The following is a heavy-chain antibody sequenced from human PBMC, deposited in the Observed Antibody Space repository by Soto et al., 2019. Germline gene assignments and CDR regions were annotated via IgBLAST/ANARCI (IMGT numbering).Heavy chain of an antibody. J-gene: IGHJ4*02. CDR1: GFTFSSYG. V-gene: IGHV3-30*18. Sequence: PGGSLRLSCAASGFTFSSYGMHWVRQAPGKGLEWVAVISYDGSNKYYADSVKGRFTISRDNSKNTLYLQMNSLRAEDTAVYYCAKVAYQVDKVVVPPGFDYWGQGTLVTVSS. D-gene: IGHD2-2*01. CDR3: AKVAYQVDKVVVPPGFDY. CDR2: ISYDGSNK.